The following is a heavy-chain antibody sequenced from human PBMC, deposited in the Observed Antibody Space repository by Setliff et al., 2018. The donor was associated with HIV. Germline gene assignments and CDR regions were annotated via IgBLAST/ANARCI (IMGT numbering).Heavy chain of an antibody. Sequence: GASVKVSCKVSGGTFTRNCISWVRQAPGQGHEWMGSISGYNGNTNYAQKFQGRVTMTTDTSTSTAYMELRSLRSDDTAVYYCARGSSSIAAAYPDALDIWGQGTMVTVSS. D-gene: IGHD6-13*01. CDR1: GGTFTRNC. CDR3: ARGSSSIAAAYPDALDI. CDR2: ISGYNGNT. V-gene: IGHV1-18*01. J-gene: IGHJ3*02.